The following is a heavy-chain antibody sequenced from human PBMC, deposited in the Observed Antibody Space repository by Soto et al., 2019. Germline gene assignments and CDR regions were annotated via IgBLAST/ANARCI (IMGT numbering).Heavy chain of an antibody. CDR3: AKDLRDLVYYFDY. D-gene: IGHD6-6*01. J-gene: IGHJ4*02. CDR2: ISYDGSNK. Sequence: PGGSLRLSCAASGFTFSSYGMHWVRQAPGKGLEWVAVISYDGSNKYYADSVKGRFTISRDNSKNTLYLQMNSLRAEDTAVYYCAKDLRDLVYYFDYWGQGTLVTVSS. V-gene: IGHV3-30*18. CDR1: GFTFSSYG.